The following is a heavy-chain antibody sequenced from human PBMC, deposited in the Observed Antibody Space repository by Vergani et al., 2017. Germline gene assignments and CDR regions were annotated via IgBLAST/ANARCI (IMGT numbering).Heavy chain of an antibody. Sequence: QVQLVQSGAEVKKPGSSVKVSCKASGGTFSSYAISWVRQAPGQGLEWMGRIIPILGIANYAQKFQGRVTITADKSTSTAYMELSSLRSEDTAVYYCASGGVVVPAAMIDYWGQGTLVTVSS. CDR2: IIPILGIA. J-gene: IGHJ4*02. V-gene: IGHV1-69*04. CDR1: GGTFSSYA. D-gene: IGHD2-2*01. CDR3: ASGGVVVPAAMIDY.